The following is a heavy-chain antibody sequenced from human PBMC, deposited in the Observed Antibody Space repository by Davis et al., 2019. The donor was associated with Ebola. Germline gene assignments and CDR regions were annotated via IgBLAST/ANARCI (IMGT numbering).Heavy chain of an antibody. V-gene: IGHV4-34*01. J-gene: IGHJ4*02. CDR3: ARDYGGPFNY. CDR2: INHSGST. CDR1: GGSFSGYY. Sequence: SETLSLTCAVYGGSFSGYYWSWIRQPPGKGLEWIGEINHSGSTNYNPSLKSRVTISVDTSKNQFSLKLSSVTPEDTAVYYCARDYGGPFNYWGQGILVTVSS. D-gene: IGHD4-17*01.